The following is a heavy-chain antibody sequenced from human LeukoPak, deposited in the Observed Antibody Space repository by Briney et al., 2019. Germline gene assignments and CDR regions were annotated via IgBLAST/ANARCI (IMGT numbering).Heavy chain of an antibody. CDR2: VSSSNSYI. CDR1: GFTFSSYS. Sequence: PGGSLRLSCAAPGFTFSSYSINWVRQAPGKGLEWVSSVSSSNSYIYYADSVKGRFTISRDNAKNSLYLQMNSLRAEDTAVYYCARDDRSSGTCKADYWGQGTLVTVSS. D-gene: IGHD2-15*01. V-gene: IGHV3-21*01. J-gene: IGHJ4*02. CDR3: ARDDRSSGTCKADY.